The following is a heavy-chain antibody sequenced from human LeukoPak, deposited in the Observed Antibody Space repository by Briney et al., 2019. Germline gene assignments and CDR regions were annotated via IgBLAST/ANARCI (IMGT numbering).Heavy chain of an antibody. Sequence: GGSLRLSCAASGFTFSSYAMSWVRQAPGKGLEWVSAISGSGGSTYYADSVKSRFTISRDSSKNTLYLQMDSLRAEDTAIYYCAKDSPVCTYWGQGTLVTVSS. CDR1: GFTFSSYA. D-gene: IGHD2-8*01. CDR2: ISGSGGST. V-gene: IGHV3-23*01. J-gene: IGHJ4*02. CDR3: AKDSPVCTY.